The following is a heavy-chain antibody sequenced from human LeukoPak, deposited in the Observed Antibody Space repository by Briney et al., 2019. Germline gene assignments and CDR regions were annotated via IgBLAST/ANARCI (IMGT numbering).Heavy chain of an antibody. CDR3: ARAHSIASYYYGVDV. J-gene: IGHJ6*02. CDR1: GGSITHYY. Sequence: SETLSLTCTVSGGSITHYYWTWIRQPPGKTLEWIGYSYYSGSTKYNPSLKSRVTISVDTSNNQFSLNLRSVTAADTAVYYCARAHSIASYYYGVDVWGQGTTVTVSS. V-gene: IGHV4-59*01. D-gene: IGHD6-13*01. CDR2: SYYSGST.